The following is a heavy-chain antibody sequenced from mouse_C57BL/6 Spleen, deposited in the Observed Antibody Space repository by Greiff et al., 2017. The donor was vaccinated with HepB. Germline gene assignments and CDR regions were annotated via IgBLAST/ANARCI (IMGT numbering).Heavy chain of an antibody. CDR2: IYPGDGDT. CDR3: ARKKGYGYEAWFAY. D-gene: IGHD2-2*01. Sequence: VQLQQSGAELVKPGASVKISCKASGYAFSSYWMNWVKQRPGKGLEWIGQIYPGDGDTNYNGKFKGKATLTADKSSSTAYMQLSRLTSEDSAFYFCARKKGYGYEAWFAYWGQGTLVTVSA. CDR1: GYAFSSYW. J-gene: IGHJ3*01. V-gene: IGHV1-80*01.